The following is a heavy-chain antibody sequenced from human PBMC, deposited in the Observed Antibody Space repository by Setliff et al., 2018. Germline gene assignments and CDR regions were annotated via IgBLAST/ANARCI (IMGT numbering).Heavy chain of an antibody. J-gene: IGHJ2*01. D-gene: IGHD1-1*01. V-gene: IGHV1-8*02. CDR2: INPSSGKT. CDR1: GYTFNNYD. Sequence: ASVKVSCKASGYTFNNYDINWVRQAPGQGLEWMGWINPSSGKTGYALNFQGRVTMTKNTSIATAYMDLSGLMSEDTAVYYCATGPINDDVWGRGTLVTVSS. CDR3: ATGPINDDV.